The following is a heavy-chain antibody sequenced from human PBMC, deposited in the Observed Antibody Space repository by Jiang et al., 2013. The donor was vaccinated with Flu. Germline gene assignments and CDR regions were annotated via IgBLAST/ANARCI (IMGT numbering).Heavy chain of an antibody. D-gene: IGHD3-22*01. V-gene: IGHV5-51*01. CDR3: ARHIAPYYYDSSGYIFDY. Sequence: KGLEWMGIIYPGDSDTRYSPSFQGQVSISADKSISTAYLQWSSLKASDTAMYYCARHIAPYYYDSSGYIFDYWGQGTLVTVSS. CDR2: IYPGDSDT. J-gene: IGHJ4*02.